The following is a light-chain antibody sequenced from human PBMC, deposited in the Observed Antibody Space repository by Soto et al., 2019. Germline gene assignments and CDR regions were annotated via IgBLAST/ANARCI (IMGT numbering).Light chain of an antibody. CDR2: EGS. CDR1: SSDVGSYNL. J-gene: IGLJ2*01. CDR3: CSYAGSSSVV. Sequence: SALTQPASVSGSPGQSITISCTGTSSDVGSYNLVSWYQQHPGKAPKLMIYEGSKRPSGVSNRFSGSKSGNTASLTISGLQDEDEADYYCCSYAGSSSVVFGGGTKLTVL. V-gene: IGLV2-23*01.